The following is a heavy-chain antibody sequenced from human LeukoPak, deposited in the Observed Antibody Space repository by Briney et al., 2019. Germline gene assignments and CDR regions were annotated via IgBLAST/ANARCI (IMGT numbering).Heavy chain of an antibody. CDR2: IIHSGST. CDR1: GGSFSGYY. J-gene: IGHJ6*03. Sequence: SETLSLTCAVYGGSFSGYYWSWIRQPPGKGLEWIGEIIHSGSTNYNPSLKSRLTISVDTSKNQFSLKLSSVTAADTAVYYCARASGSGYYYYYYMDVWGKGTTVTISS. V-gene: IGHV4-34*12. CDR3: ARASGSGYYYYYYMDV. D-gene: IGHD3-10*01.